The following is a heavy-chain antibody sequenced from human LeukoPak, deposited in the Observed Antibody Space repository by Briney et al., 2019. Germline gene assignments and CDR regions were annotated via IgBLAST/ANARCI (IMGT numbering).Heavy chain of an antibody. V-gene: IGHV4-39*07. CDR3: ARVLYYDSSGYYPYYFDY. CDR2: IYYSGST. J-gene: IGHJ4*02. Sequence: SETLSLTCTVSGGSISSSSYYWGWIRQPPGKGLEWIGSIYYSGSTYYNPSLKSRVTISVDTSKNQFSLKLSPVTAADTAVYYCARVLYYDSSGYYPYYFDYWGQGTLVTVSS. D-gene: IGHD3-22*01. CDR1: GGSISSSSYY.